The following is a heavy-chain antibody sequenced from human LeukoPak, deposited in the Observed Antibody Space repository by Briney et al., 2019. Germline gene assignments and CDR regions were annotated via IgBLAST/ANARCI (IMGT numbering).Heavy chain of an antibody. D-gene: IGHD3-16*02. CDR3: ARDLGRELSFTSGY. J-gene: IGHJ4*02. Sequence: GGSLRLSCAASGFTFSSYAMHWVRQAPGKGLEYVSAISSNGGSTYYADSVKGRFTISRDNSKNTLYLQMGSLRAEDMAVYYCARDLGRELSFTSGYWGQGTLVTVSS. CDR2: ISSNGGST. CDR1: GFTFSSYA. V-gene: IGHV3-64*02.